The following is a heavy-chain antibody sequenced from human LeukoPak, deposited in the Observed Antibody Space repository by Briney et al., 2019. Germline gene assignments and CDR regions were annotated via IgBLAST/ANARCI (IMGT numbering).Heavy chain of an antibody. J-gene: IGHJ4*02. CDR1: GFTFDDYA. CDR3: AKGGLRYSSGWYYFDY. D-gene: IGHD6-19*01. CDR2: ISWNSGSI. V-gene: IGHV3-9*01. Sequence: PGGSLRLSCAASGFTFDDYAMHWVRQAPGKGLEWVSGISWNSGSIGYADSVKGRFTISRYNAKTSLYLQMSSLRAEDTALYYCAKGGLRYSSGWYYFDYWGQGTLVTVSS.